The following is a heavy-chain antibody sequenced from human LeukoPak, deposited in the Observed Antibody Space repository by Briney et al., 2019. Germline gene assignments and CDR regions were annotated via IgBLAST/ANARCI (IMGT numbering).Heavy chain of an antibody. CDR2: ISSSSSYI. J-gene: IGHJ4*02. CDR3: ASQVLPWGIDY. V-gene: IGHV3-21*01. Sequence: GALRLSCAASGFTFSSYSMNWVRQAPGKGLEWVSSISSSSSYIHYADSVKGRFTISRDNAKNSLYLQMNSLRAEDTAVYYCASQVLPWGIDYWGQGTLVTVSS. CDR1: GFTFSSYS. D-gene: IGHD7-27*01.